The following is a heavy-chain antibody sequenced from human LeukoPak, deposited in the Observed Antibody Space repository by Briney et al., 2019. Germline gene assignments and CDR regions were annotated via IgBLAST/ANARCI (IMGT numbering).Heavy chain of an antibody. Sequence: GASVKVSCKASGYTFTGYYMHWVRQAPGQGLEWMGWINPNSGGTNYAQKFQGWVTMTRDTSISTAYMELSRLRSDDTAVYYCARAIRDSSGYYFGDYWGQGTLVTVSS. J-gene: IGHJ4*02. CDR2: INPNSGGT. CDR3: ARAIRDSSGYYFGDY. V-gene: IGHV1-2*04. D-gene: IGHD3-22*01. CDR1: GYTFTGYY.